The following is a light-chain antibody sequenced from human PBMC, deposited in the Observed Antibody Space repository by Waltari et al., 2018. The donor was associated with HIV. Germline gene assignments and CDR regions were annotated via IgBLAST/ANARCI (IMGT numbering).Light chain of an antibody. CDR1: GSNIGATYD. CDR2: GNS. Sequence: SVLTQPPSVSGAPGQRVTISRSESGSNIGATYDVHWYQHLPGTAPKLLIYGNSNRPSGVPDRFSGSKSGTSASLAITGLQPEDEGDYYCQSYDSRLSGSVFGGGTKLTVL. V-gene: IGLV1-40*01. J-gene: IGLJ2*01. CDR3: QSYDSRLSGSV.